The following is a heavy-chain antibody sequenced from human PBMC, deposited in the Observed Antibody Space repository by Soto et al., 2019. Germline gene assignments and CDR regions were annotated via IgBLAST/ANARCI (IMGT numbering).Heavy chain of an antibody. Sequence: QVQLVESGAEVKKPGASVKVACKASGYTFTNYGISWVRQAPGQVLEWMGWISGYNGNTKYAQKCQGRVTMTTDTPTNTAYMDLRSLRSDDTAVYYCARDREYYYDSSGNYYYHYGMDVWGQGTTVTVS. CDR3: ARDREYYYDSSGNYYYHYGMDV. J-gene: IGHJ6*02. D-gene: IGHD3-22*01. V-gene: IGHV1-18*04. CDR2: ISGYNGNT. CDR1: GYTFTNYG.